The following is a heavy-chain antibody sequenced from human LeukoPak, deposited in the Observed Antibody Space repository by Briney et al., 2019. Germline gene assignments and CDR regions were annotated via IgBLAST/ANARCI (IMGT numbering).Heavy chain of an antibody. CDR2: IKQDGSKK. Sequence: GGSLRLSCVASGFPFSSYWMTWVRQAPGKGLEWVANIKQDGSKKSYVGSVKGRFTISRDNAKSLLYLQMNSLRPEDTAVYYCARDWAGSAWLTRALEYWGQGILVTVSS. CDR3: ARDWAGSAWLTRALEY. D-gene: IGHD6-19*01. J-gene: IGHJ4*02. CDR1: GFPFSSYW. V-gene: IGHV3-7*01.